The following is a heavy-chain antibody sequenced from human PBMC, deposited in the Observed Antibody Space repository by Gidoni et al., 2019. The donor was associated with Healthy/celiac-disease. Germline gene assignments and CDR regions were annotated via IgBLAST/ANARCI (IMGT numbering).Heavy chain of an antibody. CDR3: ARIEGTDYDFS. CDR2: IFSNDEK. V-gene: IGHV2-26*01. J-gene: IGHJ5*02. Sequence: RMGVSWIRQPPGKALEWLAHIFSNDEKSYSTSLKSRLTISKDTSKSQVDLTMTNMDPVDTATYYCARIEGTDYDFSWGQGTLVTVSS. D-gene: IGHD3-3*01. CDR1: RMG.